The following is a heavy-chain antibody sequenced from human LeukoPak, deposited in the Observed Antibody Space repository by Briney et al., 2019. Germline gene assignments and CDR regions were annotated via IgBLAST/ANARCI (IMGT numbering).Heavy chain of an antibody. D-gene: IGHD3-10*01. J-gene: IGHJ6*02. CDR2: ISRSGSTI. CDR1: GFTFSSYE. Sequence: GRSLRLSRAPSGFTFSSYEMNWVRQAPGKGLEGVSYISRSGSTIYYADSVKGRFTISRDNAKNSLYLQMNSLRAEDTAVYYCAREARGAGKNGMDVWGQGTTVTVSS. V-gene: IGHV3-48*03. CDR3: AREARGAGKNGMDV.